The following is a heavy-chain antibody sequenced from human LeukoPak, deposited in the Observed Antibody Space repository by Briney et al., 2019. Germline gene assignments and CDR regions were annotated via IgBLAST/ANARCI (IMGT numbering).Heavy chain of an antibody. J-gene: IGHJ4*02. CDR1: GGSISRSSYY. CDR3: AREAPSYGANHLDY. D-gene: IGHD4-23*01. Sequence: PSETLSLTCTVSGGSISRSSYYWGWIRQPPGKGLEWIGSIYYSGSTYHNPSLKSRVTISVDTSKNQFSLKLSSVTAADTAVYYCAREAPSYGANHLDYWGRGTLVTVSS. CDR2: IYYSGST. V-gene: IGHV4-39*07.